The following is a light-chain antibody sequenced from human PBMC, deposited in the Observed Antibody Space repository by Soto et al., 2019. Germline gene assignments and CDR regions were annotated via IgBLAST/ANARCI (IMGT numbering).Light chain of an antibody. J-gene: IGKJ4*01. CDR2: DAS. CDR1: QSISSW. Sequence: IRMKNSPSTVSASCGDGVTITSGASQSISSWLAWYQQKPGKAPKLLIFDASSLESGTPSRFSGRRSGTQFTLTINGLQPDDFATYYCQQYDNYKPLTFGGGTKVDI. CDR3: QQYDNYKPLT. V-gene: IGKV1-5*01.